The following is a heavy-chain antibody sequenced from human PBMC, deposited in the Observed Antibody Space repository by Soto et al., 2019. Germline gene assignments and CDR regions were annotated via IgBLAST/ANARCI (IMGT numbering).Heavy chain of an antibody. Sequence: QVPLVQSGAEVKKPGASVKVSCKASGYTFTNYAIHWVRHGPGQRLEWMGWINAGNGKKKYSQKFQGRVTISRDTSASTAYMELSSLRSEDTAVYYCARDGAVAGNTNFDYWGQGTLVTVSS. CDR1: GYTFTNYA. V-gene: IGHV1-3*01. J-gene: IGHJ4*02. CDR2: INAGNGKK. D-gene: IGHD6-19*01. CDR3: ARDGAVAGNTNFDY.